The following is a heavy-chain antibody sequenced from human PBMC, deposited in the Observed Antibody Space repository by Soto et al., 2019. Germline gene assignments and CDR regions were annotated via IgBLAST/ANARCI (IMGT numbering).Heavy chain of an antibody. CDR3: AKSPFSSSWPTYYFDY. V-gene: IGHV3-23*01. Sequence: GGSLRLSCAASGFTFSSYAMSWVRQAPGKGLEWVLVISGSGGSTYYADSVKGRFTISRDNSKNTLYLQMNSLRAEDTAEYYCAKSPFSSSWPTYYFDYWGQGTLVTVSS. D-gene: IGHD6-13*01. CDR1: GFTFSSYA. J-gene: IGHJ4*02. CDR2: ISGSGGST.